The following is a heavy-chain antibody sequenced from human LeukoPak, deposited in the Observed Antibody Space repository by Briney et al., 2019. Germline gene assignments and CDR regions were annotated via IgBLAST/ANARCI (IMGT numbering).Heavy chain of an antibody. J-gene: IGHJ4*02. Sequence: GGSLRLSCAVSGFTFSSYAMSWVRQAPGKGLEWVSSISSTSNYVYYADSVRGRFTISRDNAKNSLYLQMNSLRAEDTAVYYCASLYGGNLDTDYWGQGTLVTVSS. V-gene: IGHV3-21*01. D-gene: IGHD4-23*01. CDR2: ISSTSNYV. CDR3: ASLYGGNLDTDY. CDR1: GFTFSSYA.